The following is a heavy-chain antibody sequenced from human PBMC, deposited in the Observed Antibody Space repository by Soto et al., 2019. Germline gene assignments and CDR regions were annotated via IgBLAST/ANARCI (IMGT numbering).Heavy chain of an antibody. CDR2: IKSNTNGGTT. CDR3: TTDSEYFQQ. J-gene: IGHJ1*01. V-gene: IGHV3-15*01. CDR1: GFTFSNAW. Sequence: EVQLVESGGGLVKPGGSLRLSCAASGFTFSNAWMSWVRQAPGKGLEWVGRIKSNTNGGTTDYAAPVKGRFTISRDDSKSTLFLQMNSIKSEDTAVYYCTTDSEYFQQWGQGTLVTVSS.